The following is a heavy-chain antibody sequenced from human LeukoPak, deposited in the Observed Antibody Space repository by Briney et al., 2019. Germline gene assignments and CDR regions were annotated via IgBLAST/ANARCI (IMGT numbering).Heavy chain of an antibody. CDR1: GFTFSSYS. Sequence: PGGSLRLSCAASGFTFSSYSMNWVRQAPGKGLEWVSSISGSSSYIYYADSVKGRFTISRDNAKNSLYLQMNSLRAEDTAVYYCASVGDGSGSYYNPRDAFDIWGQGTMVTVSS. D-gene: IGHD3-10*01. V-gene: IGHV3-21*01. CDR2: ISGSSSYI. CDR3: ASVGDGSGSYYNPRDAFDI. J-gene: IGHJ3*02.